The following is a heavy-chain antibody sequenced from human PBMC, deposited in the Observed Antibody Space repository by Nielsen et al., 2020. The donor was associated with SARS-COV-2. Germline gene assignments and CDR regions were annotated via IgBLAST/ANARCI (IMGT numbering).Heavy chain of an antibody. V-gene: IGHV1-18*01. D-gene: IGHD5-18*01. J-gene: IGHJ4*02. CDR1: GYTFTSYG. CDR3: ARNMGVQLWLKALDV. CDR2: ISAYNGNT. Sequence: ASVKVSCKASGYTFTSYGISWVRQAPGQGLEWMGWISAYNGNTNYAQKLQGRVTMTTDTSTSTAYTELRSLRSDDTAVYYCARNMGVQLWLKALDVWGQGTLVTVSS.